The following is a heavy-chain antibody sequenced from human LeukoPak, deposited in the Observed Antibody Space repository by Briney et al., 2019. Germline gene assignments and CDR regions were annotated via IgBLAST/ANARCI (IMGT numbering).Heavy chain of an antibody. V-gene: IGHV1-2*06. CDR1: GYTFTGYY. CDR3: ARTRYCSGGSCYSYYFDY. J-gene: IGHJ4*02. CDR2: INPNSGGT. Sequence: GASVKVSCKASGYTFTGYYMHWVRQAPGQGLEWMGRINPNSGGTNHAQKFQGRVTMTRDTSISTAYMELSRLRSDDTAVYYCARTRYCSGGSCYSYYFDYWGQGTLVTVSS. D-gene: IGHD2-15*01.